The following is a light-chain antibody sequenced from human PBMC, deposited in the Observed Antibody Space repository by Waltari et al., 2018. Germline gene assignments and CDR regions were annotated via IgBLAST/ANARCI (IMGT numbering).Light chain of an antibody. V-gene: IGKV3-15*01. Sequence: EIVMTQSPATLSVSPGERATLSCRASQTVNSNLAWFQQRPGQAPRLLIYGASTRAAGIPARFSGSGSGTEFTLTISGLQSEDFAVYYCQHYNNWSGAFGPGTKVDIK. CDR1: QTVNSN. CDR2: GAS. CDR3: QHYNNWSGA. J-gene: IGKJ3*01.